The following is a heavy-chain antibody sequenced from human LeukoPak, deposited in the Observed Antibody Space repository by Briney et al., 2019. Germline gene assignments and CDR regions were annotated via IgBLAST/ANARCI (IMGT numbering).Heavy chain of an antibody. CDR2: ISSSSSTI. V-gene: IGHV3-48*01. CDR3: ARDGEVADDY. CDR1: GFTFSSYS. D-gene: IGHD6-19*01. Sequence: GGSLRLSCAASGFTFSSYSMNWVRQAPGKGLEWVSYISSSSSTIYYADSVKGRFTISRDNAKNSPYLQMNSLRAEDTAVYYCARDGEVADDYWGQGTLVTVSS. J-gene: IGHJ4*02.